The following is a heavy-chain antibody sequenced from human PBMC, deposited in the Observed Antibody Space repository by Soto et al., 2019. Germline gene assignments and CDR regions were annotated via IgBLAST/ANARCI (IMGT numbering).Heavy chain of an antibody. J-gene: IGHJ4*02. D-gene: IGHD1-26*01. Sequence: QVQVVQSGAEVKEPGSSVKVSCKASGDIFTTYAINWVRQAPGQGLVWMGGIKPAIGSANYAPTFQGRLTITADDLTATAYMDLTRLTSEDTAVYYCPRGLLVGHETVDYWGQGTLVTVSS. CDR1: GDIFTTYA. CDR2: IKPAIGSA. CDR3: PRGLLVGHETVDY. V-gene: IGHV1-69*01.